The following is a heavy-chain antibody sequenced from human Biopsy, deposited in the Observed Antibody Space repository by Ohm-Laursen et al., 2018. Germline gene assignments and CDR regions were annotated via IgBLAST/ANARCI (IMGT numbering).Heavy chain of an antibody. CDR1: GESFNGYY. CDR3: VRGVDYYDPYHYYALDV. V-gene: IGHV4-34*01. J-gene: IGHJ6*02. D-gene: IGHD3-22*01. Sequence: GTLSLTCPVYGESFNGYYWSWIRQTPGKGLEWIGEINHGGRTNYNPSLKSRVTISVDTSKNQFSLKVRSVTAADTAVYYCVRGVDYYDPYHYYALDVWGQGTTVTVSS. CDR2: INHGGRT.